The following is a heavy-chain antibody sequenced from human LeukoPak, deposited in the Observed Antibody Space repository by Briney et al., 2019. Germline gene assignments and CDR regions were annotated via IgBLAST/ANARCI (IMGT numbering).Heavy chain of an antibody. CDR3: ARESLTGAPPNDAFDI. Sequence: ASVKVSCKASGGTFSSYAISWVRQAPGQGLEWMGRIIPILGIANYAQKFQGRVTITADKSTSTAYMELGSLRSEDTAVYYCARESLTGAPPNDAFDIWGQGTMVTVSS. J-gene: IGHJ3*02. CDR2: IIPILGIA. V-gene: IGHV1-69*04. CDR1: GGTFSSYA. D-gene: IGHD7-27*01.